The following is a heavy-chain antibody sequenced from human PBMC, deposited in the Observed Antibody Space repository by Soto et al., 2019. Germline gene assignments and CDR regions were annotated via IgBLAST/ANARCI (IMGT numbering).Heavy chain of an antibody. V-gene: IGHV3-30-3*01. J-gene: IGHJ5*02. Sequence: PGGSLSLSCAASGVTFSSYTMHWVRQAPSKELERVAVISYDGSNKYYADSVKGRFTISRDNSKNTLYLQMDSLRVEDTAVYYCARGSLDSSGWYDLGHWGQGTLVTVSS. D-gene: IGHD6-19*01. CDR2: ISYDGSNK. CDR1: GVTFSSYT. CDR3: ARGSLDSSGWYDLGH.